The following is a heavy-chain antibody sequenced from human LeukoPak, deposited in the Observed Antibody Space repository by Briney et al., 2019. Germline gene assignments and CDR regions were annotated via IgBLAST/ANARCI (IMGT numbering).Heavy chain of an antibody. J-gene: IGHJ3*01. V-gene: IGHV4-4*07. CDR2: IYTSGST. CDR3: AREAGDPSGYYYDKGAFDF. Sequence: SETLSLTCTVSGGSISSYHWSWIRQPAGKGLEWIGRIYTSGSTNYNPSPKSRVTMSLDTSKNQFSLKLTSVTAADTAMYYCAREAGDPSGYYYDKGAFDFWGQGTVVTVSS. CDR1: GGSISSYH. D-gene: IGHD3-22*01.